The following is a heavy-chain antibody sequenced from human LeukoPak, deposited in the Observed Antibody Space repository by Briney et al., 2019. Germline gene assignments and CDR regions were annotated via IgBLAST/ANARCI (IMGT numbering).Heavy chain of an antibody. V-gene: IGHV4-39*01. D-gene: IGHD3-10*01. Sequence: TSETLSLTCTVSVGSISSSVYYWGWIRQPPGKGLELIGRVHYSGVTVYNPPLKSRLTISVITSKSQFSLKLSSVTAPDTAVYYCARHECPIGSGTYFDFWRQGTLVAVSS. J-gene: IGHJ4*02. CDR2: VHYSGVT. CDR3: ARHECPIGSGTYFDF. CDR1: VGSISSSVYY.